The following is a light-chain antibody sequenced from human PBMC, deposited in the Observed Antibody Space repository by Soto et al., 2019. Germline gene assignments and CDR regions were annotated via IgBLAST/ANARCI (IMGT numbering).Light chain of an antibody. CDR1: NSNIGSNI. Sequence: QSVLTQPPSASGTPGQRVTISCSGSNSNIGSNIVNWYQQLPGTAPKLLIYNSDQRPSGAPDRFSGTKSGTSASLAISGLQSEDEADYYCVTWDDSLKGPVFGGGTKLTVL. V-gene: IGLV1-44*01. J-gene: IGLJ3*02. CDR2: NSD. CDR3: VTWDDSLKGPV.